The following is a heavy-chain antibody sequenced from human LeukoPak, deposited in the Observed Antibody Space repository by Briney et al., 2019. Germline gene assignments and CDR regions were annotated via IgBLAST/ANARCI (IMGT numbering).Heavy chain of an antibody. CDR2: ISGSGDRT. CDR1: GFTFSSYG. CDR3: AKAGGASFYYYMDV. V-gene: IGHV3-23*01. J-gene: IGHJ6*03. Sequence: GGSLRLSCAASGFTFSSYGMSWVRQAPGKGLEWVSSISGSGDRTYYADSVKGRFTISRDNSKNTLYLQLNSLTAEDAAIYSCAKAGGASFYYYMDVWGKGTTVTVSS. D-gene: IGHD1-26*01.